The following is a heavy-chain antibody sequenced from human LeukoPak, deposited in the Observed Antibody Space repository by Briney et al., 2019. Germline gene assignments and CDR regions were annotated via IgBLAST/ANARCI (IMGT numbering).Heavy chain of an antibody. Sequence: PGGSLRLSCAASEFAVSSNYMTWVRQAPGNGLEWVSVIYSGGKTYYADSVEGRFTISRDNSKNAVYLQMNSLRAEDTAVYYCARYRTDAGSYTSGWFDPWGQGTLVAVSS. V-gene: IGHV3-53*01. CDR2: IYSGGKT. J-gene: IGHJ5*02. D-gene: IGHD3-10*01. CDR3: ARYRTDAGSYTSGWFDP. CDR1: EFAVSSNY.